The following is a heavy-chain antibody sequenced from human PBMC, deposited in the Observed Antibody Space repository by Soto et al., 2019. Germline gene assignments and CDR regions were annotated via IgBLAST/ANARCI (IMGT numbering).Heavy chain of an antibody. D-gene: IGHD2-2*01. Sequence: SETLSLTCTVSGGSISSGGYFWSWICQHPGKGLEWIGYIYYSGRTYYNLSLKSRVTISVDTSKNQLSLKLRSVTAADTAVYYCARGPNTSPPHSPLRNYYFDYWGQGTLVTVSS. CDR3: ARGPNTSPPHSPLRNYYFDY. V-gene: IGHV4-31*03. CDR1: GGSISSGGYF. J-gene: IGHJ4*02. CDR2: IYYSGRT.